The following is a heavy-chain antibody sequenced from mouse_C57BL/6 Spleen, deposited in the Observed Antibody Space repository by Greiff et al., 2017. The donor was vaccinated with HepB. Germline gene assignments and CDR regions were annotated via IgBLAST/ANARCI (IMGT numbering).Heavy chain of an antibody. CDR1: GYSITSGYY. CDR2: ISYDGSN. V-gene: IGHV3-6*01. Sequence: EVQLQESGPGLVKPSQSLSLTCSVTGYSITSGYYWNWIRQFPGNKLEWMGYISYDGSNNYNPSLKNRISITRDTSKNQVFLKLNSVTTEDTATYYCAQGLYFDVWGTGTTVTVSS. D-gene: IGHD3-2*02. CDR3: AQGLYFDV. J-gene: IGHJ1*03.